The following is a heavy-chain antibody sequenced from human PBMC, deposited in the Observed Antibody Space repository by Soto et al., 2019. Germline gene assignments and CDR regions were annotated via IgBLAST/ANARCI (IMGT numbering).Heavy chain of an antibody. CDR1: GGSISSSSYY. Sequence: QLQLQESGPGLVKPSETLSLTCTVSGGSISSSSYYWGWIRQPPGKGLEWIGSIYYSGSTYYNPCXXRXAPSHXPATIPEGHAXXLXSXTQSTATDTHLGGYYSARVRRGGEEEIVAPIPASASGGQGTLVTVSS. J-gene: IGHJ4*02. CDR3: ARVRRGGEEEIVAPIPASAS. D-gene: IGHD5-12*01. CDR2: IYYSGST. V-gene: IGHV4-39*01.